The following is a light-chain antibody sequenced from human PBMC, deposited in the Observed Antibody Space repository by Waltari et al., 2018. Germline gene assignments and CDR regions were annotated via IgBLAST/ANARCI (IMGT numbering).Light chain of an antibody. CDR2: DVT. CDR1: SSDVGGYNY. Sequence: QSALTQPASVSGSPGQSITISCTGTSSDVGGYNYVSWYQHHPGKAPKLIIYDVTRWPSGGANRFSGSKSGNTSSLTISGLQAEDEADYYCSSYTSTSAVVFGGGTKLTVL. J-gene: IGLJ2*01. CDR3: SSYTSTSAVV. V-gene: IGLV2-14*03.